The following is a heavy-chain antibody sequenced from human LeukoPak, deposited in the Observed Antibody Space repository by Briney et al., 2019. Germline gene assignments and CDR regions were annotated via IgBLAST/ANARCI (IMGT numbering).Heavy chain of an antibody. Sequence: GGSLRLSCATSGFTFSSYAMSWVRQAPGKGLEWVSGIGASGGSTYCADSVKGRFTISRDNSKNTLYLQMNSLRTEDTAVYYCAKAEGYDILTGLDYWGQGTLVTVSS. CDR3: AKAEGYDILTGLDY. J-gene: IGHJ4*02. CDR2: IGASGGST. V-gene: IGHV3-23*01. CDR1: GFTFSSYA. D-gene: IGHD3-9*01.